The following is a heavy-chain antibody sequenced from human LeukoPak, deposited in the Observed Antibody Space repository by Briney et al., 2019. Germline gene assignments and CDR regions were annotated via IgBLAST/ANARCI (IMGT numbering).Heavy chain of an antibody. D-gene: IGHD2-2*01. CDR2: ISSSSSYI. Sequence: GSLRLSCAASGFTFSSYSMNWVRQAPGKGLEWVSSISSSSSYIYYADSVKGRFTISRDNAKNSLYLQMNSLRAEDTAVYYCAREDIVVVPAAIPTWGQGTLVTVSS. CDR3: AREDIVVVPAAIPT. V-gene: IGHV3-21*01. CDR1: GFTFSSYS. J-gene: IGHJ5*02.